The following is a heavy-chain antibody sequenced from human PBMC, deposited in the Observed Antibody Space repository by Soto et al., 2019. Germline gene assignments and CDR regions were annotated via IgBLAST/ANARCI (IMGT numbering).Heavy chain of an antibody. V-gene: IGHV1-69*02. J-gene: IGHJ6*02. D-gene: IGHD3-3*01. CDR3: ARMGGRGAPGFWYYYYGMDV. CDR2: IIPILGIA. Sequence: ASVKVSCKASGGTFSSYTISWVRQAPGQGLEWMGRIIPILGIANYAQKFQGRVTITADKSTSTAYMELSSLRSEDTAVYYCARMGGRGAPGFWYYYYGMDVWGQGTTVTVSS. CDR1: GGTFSSYT.